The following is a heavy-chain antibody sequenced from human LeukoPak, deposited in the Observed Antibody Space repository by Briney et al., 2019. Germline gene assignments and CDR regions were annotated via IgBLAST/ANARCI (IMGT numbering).Heavy chain of an antibody. J-gene: IGHJ4*02. Sequence: EPGGSLKLSCAASGFTFSGSAMHWVRQASGKGLEWVGRIRSKANSYATAYAASVKGRFTISRDDSKNTAYLQMNSLKTEDTAVYYCAKGLKLLWFGELLGRGQGTLVTVSS. CDR2: IRSKANSYAT. D-gene: IGHD3-10*01. CDR1: GFTFSGSA. V-gene: IGHV3-73*01. CDR3: AKGLKLLWFGELLG.